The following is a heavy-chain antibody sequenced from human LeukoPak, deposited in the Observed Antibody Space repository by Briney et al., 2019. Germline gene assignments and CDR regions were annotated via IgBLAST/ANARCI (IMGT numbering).Heavy chain of an antibody. CDR2: INPNSGGS. CDR3: ARAPDCSGGTCYVNY. Sequence: GASVKASCKASGYTFTGFHMHWVRQAPGQGLEWMGWINPNSGGSKYAQKFLGRVTMTRDTSINTAYMELSGLRSDDTAVYYCARAPDCSGGTCYVNYWGQGTLVTVSS. V-gene: IGHV1-2*02. J-gene: IGHJ4*02. CDR1: GYTFTGFH. D-gene: IGHD2-15*01.